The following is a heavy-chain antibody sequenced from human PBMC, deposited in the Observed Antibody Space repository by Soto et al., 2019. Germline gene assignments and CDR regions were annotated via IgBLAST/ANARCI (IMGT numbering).Heavy chain of an antibody. CDR1: GFTFSNAW. V-gene: IGHV3-15*01. CDR3: TTTVPAAIYAFDI. D-gene: IGHD2-2*02. CDR2: IKSKTDGGTT. J-gene: IGHJ3*02. Sequence: LRLSCAASGFTFSNAWMSWVRQAPGKGLEWVGRIKSKTDGGTTDYAAPVKGRFTISRDDSKNTLYLQMNSLKTEDTAVYYCTTTVPAAIYAFDIWCQGTMVTVSS.